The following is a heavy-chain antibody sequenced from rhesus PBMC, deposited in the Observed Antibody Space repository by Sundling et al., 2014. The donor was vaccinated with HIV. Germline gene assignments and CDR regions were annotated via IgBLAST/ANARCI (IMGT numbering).Heavy chain of an antibody. CDR3: ARGPLLTYGNGFDV. J-gene: IGHJ5-1*01. V-gene: IGHV4S13*01. Sequence: QVQLQESGPGLVKPSETLSLTCAVSGGSISSNYWSWIRQSPGKGLEWMGGIYSNNESPNYNPLLKSRVTVSKDMSKNQFSLKLTSMTAADTAVYYCARGPLLTYGNGFDVWARGSWSPSPQ. CDR2: IYSNNESP. D-gene: IGHD4-35*01. CDR1: GGSISSNY.